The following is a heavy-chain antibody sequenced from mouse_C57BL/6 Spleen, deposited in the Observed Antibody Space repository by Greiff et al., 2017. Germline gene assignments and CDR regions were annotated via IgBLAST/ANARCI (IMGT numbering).Heavy chain of an antibody. D-gene: IGHD1-1*01. J-gene: IGHJ2*01. CDR1: GFTFTDYY. V-gene: IGHV7-3*01. Sequence: EVHLVESGGGLVQPGGSLSLSCAASGFTFTDYYMSWVRQPPGKALEWVGFIRNKANGYTTAYSASVKGRFTISRDNSQSILYLQMKARSAKTSATDMYECYTRSSSYYIDYWGQGTTLTVSS. CDR3: ECYTRSSSYYIDY. CDR2: IRNKANGYTT.